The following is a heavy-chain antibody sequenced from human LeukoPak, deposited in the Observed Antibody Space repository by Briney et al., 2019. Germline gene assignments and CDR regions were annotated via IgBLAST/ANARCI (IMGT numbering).Heavy chain of an antibody. CDR2: INHSGST. CDR3: AELGITMIGGV. D-gene: IGHD3-10*02. Sequence: SETLSLTCAVYGGSFSGYYWNWIRQPPGKGLEWIGEINHSGSTNYKPSLKSRVSISVDTSKSQFSLKLSSVTAADTAVYYCAELGITMIGGVWGKGTTVTISS. J-gene: IGHJ6*04. V-gene: IGHV4-34*01. CDR1: GGSFSGYY.